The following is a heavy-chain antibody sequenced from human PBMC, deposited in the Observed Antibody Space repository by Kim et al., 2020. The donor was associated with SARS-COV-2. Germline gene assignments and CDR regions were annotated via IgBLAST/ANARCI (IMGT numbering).Heavy chain of an antibody. CDR2: ISDDGLTK. CDR3: AREDYSISGSFSLGAFD. CDR1: RFSFNNYA. V-gene: IGHV3-30*04. J-gene: IGHJ3*02. Sequence: GGSLRLSCAASRFSFNNYAIHWVRQAPGKGLEWVAVISDDGLTKFYADSVKGRFTISRDNSKNTLYLEMNSLRAEDTAVYYCAREDYSISGSFSLGAFD. D-gene: IGHD3-10*01.